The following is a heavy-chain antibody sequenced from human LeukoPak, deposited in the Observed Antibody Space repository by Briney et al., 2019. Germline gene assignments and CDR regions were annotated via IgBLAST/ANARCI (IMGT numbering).Heavy chain of an antibody. J-gene: IGHJ3*01. CDR3: ARDPHYHDRSGSFV. CDR2: IYYSGSA. Sequence: SETLSLTCAVSGGSISSGDFFWSWIRQPPGKGLEWIGYIYYSGSAYYNPSLKSRVTISVDTSKNQSSLKLSPVTAADTAVYYCARDPHYHDRSGSFVWGQGTMVTVSS. CDR1: GGSISSGDFF. D-gene: IGHD3-22*01. V-gene: IGHV4-30-4*08.